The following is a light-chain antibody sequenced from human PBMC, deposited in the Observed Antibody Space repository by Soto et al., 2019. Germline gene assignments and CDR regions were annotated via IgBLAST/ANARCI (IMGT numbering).Light chain of an antibody. CDR3: QKYVISGT. V-gene: IGKV3-20*01. CDR1: QSVSNNY. Sequence: EIVLTQSPGTLSLSPGERATLSCRASQSVSNNYLAWYQQKPGQAPRLLIYGASNRATGIPDRFSGSGSGTDFTLTISRLEPEDFAVYYCQKYVISGTFGQGTKVDIK. J-gene: IGKJ1*01. CDR2: GAS.